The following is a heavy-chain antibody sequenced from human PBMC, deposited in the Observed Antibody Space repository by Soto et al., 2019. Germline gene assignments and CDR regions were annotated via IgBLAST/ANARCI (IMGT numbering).Heavy chain of an antibody. CDR1: GYTFTGYY. CDR3: ARDFALYYYDSSGARDY. CDR2: INPNSGGT. D-gene: IGHD3-22*01. J-gene: IGHJ4*02. V-gene: IGHV1-2*02. Sequence: GASVKVSCKASGYTFTGYYMHWVRQAPGQGIEWMGWINPNSGGTNYAQKFQGRVTMTTDTSTSTAYMELRSLRSDDTAVYYCARDFALYYYDSSGARDYWGQGTLVTVSS.